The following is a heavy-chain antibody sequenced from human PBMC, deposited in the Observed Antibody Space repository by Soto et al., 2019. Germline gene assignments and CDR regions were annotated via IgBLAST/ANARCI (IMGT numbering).Heavy chain of an antibody. Sequence: GGSLRLSCAASGFTFSSDAMSWVRQAPGKGLEWVSAISGSGGSTYYADSVKGRFTISRDNSKNTLYLQMNSLRAEDTAVYYCAKDSDSYGYVGYFDYWGQGTLVTVSS. V-gene: IGHV3-23*01. CDR2: ISGSGGST. D-gene: IGHD5-18*01. CDR1: GFTFSSDA. J-gene: IGHJ4*02. CDR3: AKDSDSYGYVGYFDY.